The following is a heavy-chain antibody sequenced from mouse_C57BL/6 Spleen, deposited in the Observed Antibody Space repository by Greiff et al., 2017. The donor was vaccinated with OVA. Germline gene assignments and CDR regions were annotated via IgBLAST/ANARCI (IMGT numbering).Heavy chain of an antibody. CDR1: GFSLTSYG. D-gene: IGHD1-1*01. V-gene: IGHV2-3*01. CDR2: IWGDGST. CDR3: ANYGSSFAY. Sequence: VQLVESGPGLVAPSQSLSITCTVSGFSLTSYGVSWVRQPPGKGLEWLGVIWGDGSTNYHSAPISRLSISKDNSKSQVFLELNSLQTDETAPCDCANYGSSFAYWGQGTLVTVSA. J-gene: IGHJ3*01.